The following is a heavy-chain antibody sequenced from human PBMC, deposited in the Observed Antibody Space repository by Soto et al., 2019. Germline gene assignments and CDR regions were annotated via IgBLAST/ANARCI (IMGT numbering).Heavy chain of an antibody. CDR1: GYTFTSYG. V-gene: IGHV1-18*01. J-gene: IGHJ6*03. D-gene: IGHD1-7*01. CDR3: ATVRGLELIYYDYYYMDV. CDR2: ISAYNGNT. Sequence: ASVKVSCKASGYTFTSYGISWVRQAPGQGLEWMGWISAYNGNTNYAQKLQGRVTMTTDTSTSTAYMELSSLRSEDTAVYYCATVRGLELIYYDYYYMDVWGKGTTVNVSS.